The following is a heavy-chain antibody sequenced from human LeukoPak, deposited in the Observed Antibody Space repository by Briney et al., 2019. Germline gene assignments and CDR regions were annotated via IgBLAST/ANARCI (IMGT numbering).Heavy chain of an antibody. Sequence: PGGSLRLSCAASGFTFSSYTMDWVRQAPGKGLEWVSSISTGGSSRYYTDSVQGRFTISRDDAKNLLYLQMNSLRAEDTAVYYCAKEGRSTTPGYWGQGTLVTVSS. V-gene: IGHV3-21*01. CDR2: ISTGGSSR. CDR1: GFTFSSYT. J-gene: IGHJ4*02. D-gene: IGHD2-2*01. CDR3: AKEGRSTTPGY.